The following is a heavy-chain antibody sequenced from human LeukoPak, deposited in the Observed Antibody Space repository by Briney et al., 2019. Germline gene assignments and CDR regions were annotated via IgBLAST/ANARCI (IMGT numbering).Heavy chain of an antibody. CDR2: ISAYNGNT. CDR3: ARDRRGYSYGYFDY. D-gene: IGHD5-18*01. CDR1: GYTFTSYG. Sequence: GASVKVSCKASGYTFTSYGISWVRQAPGQGLEWMGWISAYNGNTNYAQKLQGRVTMTTDISTSTAYMELRSLRSDDTAVYYCARDRRGYSYGYFDYWGQGTLVTVSS. J-gene: IGHJ4*02. V-gene: IGHV1-18*01.